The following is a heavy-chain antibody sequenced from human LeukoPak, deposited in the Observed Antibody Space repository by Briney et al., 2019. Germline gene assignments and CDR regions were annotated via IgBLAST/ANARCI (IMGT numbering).Heavy chain of an antibody. CDR3: ARVPTNYGSGTSDVNFDS. D-gene: IGHD3-10*01. CDR1: GYSISNGFY. J-gene: IGHJ4*02. V-gene: IGHV4-38-2*02. Sequence: SETLSLTCTVSGYSISNGFYWGWIRQPPAKGLEWVGNIYHSGRTYYNPSLKSRVTISVDTSKNQFSLMLTSVTAADTAVYYCARVPTNYGSGTSDVNFDSWGQGTLVAVSS. CDR2: IYHSGRT.